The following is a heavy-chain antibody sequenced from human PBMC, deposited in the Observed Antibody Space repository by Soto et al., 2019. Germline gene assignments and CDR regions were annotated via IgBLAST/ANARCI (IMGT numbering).Heavy chain of an antibody. CDR2: IVVGSGST. V-gene: IGHV1-58*01. CDR1: GFTFTSFA. CDR3: VAGLPLYCSGDSCPIYYYGLDV. D-gene: IGHD2-15*01. Sequence: ASVKVSCKASGFTFTSFAVQWVRQARGQRLEWIGWIVVGSGSTNYAQKFQERVTITRDLSTRSAYMELSSLRSEDTAMYYCVAGLPLYCSGDSCPIYYYGLDVWGQGTTVTVSS. J-gene: IGHJ6*02.